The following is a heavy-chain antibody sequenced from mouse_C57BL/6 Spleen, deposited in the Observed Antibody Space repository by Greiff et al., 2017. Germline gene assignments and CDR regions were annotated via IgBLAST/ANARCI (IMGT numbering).Heavy chain of an antibody. J-gene: IGHJ3*01. CDR3: ARGEGLPAWFAY. CDR1: GYTFTSYW. CDR2: IDPNSGGT. Sequence: QVQLQQSGAELVKPGASVKLSCKASGYTFTSYWMHWVKQRPGRGLEWLGRIDPNSGGTKYNEKFKSKATLTVDKPSSTAYMQLSSLTSEDSAVYYCARGEGLPAWFAYWGQGTLVTVSA. D-gene: IGHD2-4*01. V-gene: IGHV1-72*01.